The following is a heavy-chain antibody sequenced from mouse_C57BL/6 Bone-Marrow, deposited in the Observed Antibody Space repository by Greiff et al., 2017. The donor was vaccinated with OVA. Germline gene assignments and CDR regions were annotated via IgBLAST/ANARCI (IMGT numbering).Heavy chain of an antibody. CDR2: IDPENGDT. V-gene: IGHV14-4*01. CDR1: GFNIKDYY. J-gene: IGHJ4*01. D-gene: IGHD1-1*01. Sequence: VQLQQSGAELVRPGASVKLSCTASGFNIKDYYMHWVKQRPEQGLEWIGWIDPENGDTEYASKFQGKATITADTSSNTAYLQLSSLTSEDAADYYCTTDTTGLYAMDYWGQGTSVTVSS. CDR3: TTDTTGLYAMDY.